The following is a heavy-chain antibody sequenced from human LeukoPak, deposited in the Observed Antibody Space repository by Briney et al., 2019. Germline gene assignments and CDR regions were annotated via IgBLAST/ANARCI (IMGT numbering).Heavy chain of an antibody. V-gene: IGHV3-64*01. Sequence: GGSLRLSCEASGFDFSSYGMHWVRQAPGKGLEYVAAVSRNGGRTYYANSVKGRFTISRDNSRNTLYLQTGSLRPEDTALYYCARDLRSGAYYYFYMDVWGNGTTVVVSS. CDR1: GFDFSSYG. CDR3: ARDLRSGAYYYFYMDV. D-gene: IGHD3-3*01. J-gene: IGHJ6*03. CDR2: VSRNGGRT.